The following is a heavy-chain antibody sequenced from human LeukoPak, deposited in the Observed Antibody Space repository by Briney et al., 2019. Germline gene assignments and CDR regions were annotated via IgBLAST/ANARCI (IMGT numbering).Heavy chain of an antibody. CDR2: ISDRGGST. V-gene: IGHV3-23*01. CDR3: AKEKYNWNDGRAEGFDS. CDR1: GITFSGHW. J-gene: IGHJ4*02. D-gene: IGHD1-1*01. Sequence: PGGSLRLSCAASGITFSGHWMTWVRQAPGKGLEWVSRISDRGGSTYYADSVKGRFTISRDNSKNTLYLQMDSLRAEDTAVYYCAKEKYNWNDGRAEGFDSWGQGTLVTVSS.